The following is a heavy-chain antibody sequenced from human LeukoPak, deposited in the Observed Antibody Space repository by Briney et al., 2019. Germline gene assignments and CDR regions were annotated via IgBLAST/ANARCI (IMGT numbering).Heavy chain of an antibody. V-gene: IGHV1-2*02. Sequence: ASVKVSCKASGYTFTGYYMHWVRQAPGQGLGWMGWINPNSGGTNYAQKFQGGVTMTRDTSISTAYMELSRLRSDDTAVYYCARVTYYYYYMDVWGKGTTVTVSS. CDR2: INPNSGGT. J-gene: IGHJ6*03. CDR3: ARVTYYYYYMDV. CDR1: GYTFTGYY.